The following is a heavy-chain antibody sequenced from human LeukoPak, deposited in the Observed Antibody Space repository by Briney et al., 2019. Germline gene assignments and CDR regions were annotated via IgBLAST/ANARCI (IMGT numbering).Heavy chain of an antibody. V-gene: IGHV3-23*01. CDR3: AKGKVVPATIYDY. CDR1: GFTFSSYA. J-gene: IGHJ4*02. Sequence: GGSLRLSCAASGFTFSSYAMSWVRQAPGKGLEWVSGFSGGDGSTSYADSVKGRFTISRDNSKDTLYLQMNSLRAEDTAVYYCAKGKVVPATIYDYWGQGTLVTVSS. D-gene: IGHD2-2*02. CDR2: FSGGDGST.